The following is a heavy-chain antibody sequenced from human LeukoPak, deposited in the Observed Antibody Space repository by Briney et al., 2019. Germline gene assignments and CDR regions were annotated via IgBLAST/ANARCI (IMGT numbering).Heavy chain of an antibody. J-gene: IGHJ5*02. CDR2: IKHNGGEK. Sequence: GGSLRLSCVASGFTFTDYFMSWVRQAPGKGLEWVASIKHNGGEKYYVDSVKGRFTISRDNAKNSLYLEMSSLRVEDTAVYYCAKGSSVVVVTATNAWGQGILVTVSS. CDR3: AKGSSVVVVTATNA. V-gene: IGHV3-7*01. D-gene: IGHD2-21*02. CDR1: GFTFTDYF.